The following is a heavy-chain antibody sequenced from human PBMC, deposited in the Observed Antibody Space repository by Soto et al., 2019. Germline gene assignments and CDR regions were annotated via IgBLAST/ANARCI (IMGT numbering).Heavy chain of an antibody. Sequence: ASVKGSCKASGYTFTHYYIHWVRQAPGQGLEWMGIINPNGGITSYAQKFRAGFSMTRDTSTSTVYLELSSLRSEDSAVYYCATSVNSAMDFDYWGQGTLVTVSS. CDR2: INPNGGIT. D-gene: IGHD5-18*01. CDR3: ATSVNSAMDFDY. J-gene: IGHJ4*02. CDR1: GYTFTHYY. V-gene: IGHV1-46*01.